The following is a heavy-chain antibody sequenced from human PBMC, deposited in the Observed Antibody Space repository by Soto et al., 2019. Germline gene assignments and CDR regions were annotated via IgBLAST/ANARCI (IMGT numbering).Heavy chain of an antibody. Sequence: QVQLVQSGAEVKKPGASVKVSCKASGYTFTSYGISWVRQAPGQGLEWMGWISAYNGNTNYAQKFQGRVTMTTDTTTSTAYTELRSLRSDDTAVYYCARGGKYCTSGVCSFYSMDGSGQGPTVTVSS. CDR2: ISAYNGNT. CDR3: ARGGKYCTSGVCSFYSMDG. J-gene: IGHJ6*02. D-gene: IGHD2-8*01. V-gene: IGHV1-18*01. CDR1: GYTFTSYG.